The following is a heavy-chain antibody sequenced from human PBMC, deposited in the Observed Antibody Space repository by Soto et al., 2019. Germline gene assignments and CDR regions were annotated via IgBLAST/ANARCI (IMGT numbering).Heavy chain of an antibody. Sequence: SETLSLTCTVSGGSISSGDYYWSWIRQPPGKGLEWIGYIYYSGSTNYSPSLKSRVTISVDTSKNQFSLKVNSVTAADTAVYYCARDRGGQTISGVVAPLIRYGIDVWGRGTTVTVSS. J-gene: IGHJ6*02. CDR1: GGSISSGDYY. V-gene: IGHV4-61*08. D-gene: IGHD3-3*01. CDR2: IYYSGST. CDR3: ARDRGGQTISGVVAPLIRYGIDV.